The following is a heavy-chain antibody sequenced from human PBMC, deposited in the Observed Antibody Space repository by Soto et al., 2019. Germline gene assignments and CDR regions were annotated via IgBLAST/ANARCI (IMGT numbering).Heavy chain of an antibody. V-gene: IGHV6-1*01. J-gene: IGHJ6*02. D-gene: IGHD6-6*01. CDR2: TYYRSKWYN. Sequence: PSQTLSLTCAISGDSVSSNSAAWNWIRQSPSRGLEWLGRTYYRSKWYNDYAVSVKSRITINPDTSKNQFSLQLNSVTPEDTAVYYCARARDSSSSDYVYYYYGMDVWGQGXTVTVSS. CDR3: ARARDSSSSDYVYYYYGMDV. CDR1: GDSVSSNSAA.